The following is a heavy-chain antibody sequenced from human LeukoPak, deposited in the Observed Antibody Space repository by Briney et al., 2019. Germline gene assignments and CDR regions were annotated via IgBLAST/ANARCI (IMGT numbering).Heavy chain of an antibody. Sequence: SETLSLTCTVSGYSISSGYYWGWIRQPPGKGLEWIGSIYHSGSTYYNPSLKSRVTISVDTSKNQFSLKLSSVTAADTAVYYCASLLNTMVRDKGGFDYWGQGTLVTVSS. V-gene: IGHV4-38-2*02. CDR3: ASLLNTMVRDKGGFDY. D-gene: IGHD3-10*01. CDR2: IYHSGST. J-gene: IGHJ4*02. CDR1: GYSISSGYY.